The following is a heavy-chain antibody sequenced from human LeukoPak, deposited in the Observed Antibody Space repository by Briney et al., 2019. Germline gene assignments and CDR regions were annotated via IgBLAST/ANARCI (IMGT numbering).Heavy chain of an antibody. CDR2: INPNSGGT. CDR3: ARQISDYYDSSGLCAFDI. V-gene: IGHV1-2*02. CDR1: GYTFTGHY. D-gene: IGHD3-22*01. Sequence: GASVKVSCKASGYTFTGHYMHWVRQAPGQGLEWMGWINPNSGGTNYAQKFQGRVTMTRDTSISTAYMELSRLRSGDTAVYYCARQISDYYDSSGLCAFDIWGQGTMVTVSS. J-gene: IGHJ3*02.